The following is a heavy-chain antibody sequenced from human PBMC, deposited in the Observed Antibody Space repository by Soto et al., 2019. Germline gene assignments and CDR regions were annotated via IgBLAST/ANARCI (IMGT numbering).Heavy chain of an antibody. Sequence: PGGSLRLSCAASGFTFSSYWMSWVRQAPGKGLEWVANIKQDGSEKYYVDSVKGRFTISRDNAKNSLYLQMNSLRAEDTAVYYCARDLSLLRYFDWLPTHYWGQGTLVTVSS. D-gene: IGHD3-9*01. V-gene: IGHV3-7*01. CDR3: ARDLSLLRYFDWLPTHY. CDR2: IKQDGSEK. J-gene: IGHJ4*02. CDR1: GFTFSSYW.